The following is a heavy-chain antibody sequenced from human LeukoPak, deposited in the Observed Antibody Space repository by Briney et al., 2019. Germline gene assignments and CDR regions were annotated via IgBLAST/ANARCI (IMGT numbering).Heavy chain of an antibody. CDR1: GFTFSSTH. Sequence: GGSLRLSCVASGFTFSSTHMSWYRQAPGKGLEWVSVIYNRGDRNYADSVKGRFTIFRDNSKNTLYLQMDSLRVEDTAVYYCARDLGGERTAEFGGQGTLVTVSS. CDR2: IYNRGDR. CDR3: ARDLGGERTAEF. D-gene: IGHD2-21*01. J-gene: IGHJ4*02. V-gene: IGHV3-53*01.